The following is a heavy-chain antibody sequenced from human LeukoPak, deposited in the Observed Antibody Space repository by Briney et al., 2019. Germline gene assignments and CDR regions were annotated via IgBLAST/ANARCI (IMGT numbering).Heavy chain of an antibody. CDR1: GGSISTTSYY. D-gene: IGHD3-9*01. CDR2: IYYSGST. Sequence: PSETLSLTCTVSGGSISTTSYYWGWIRQPPGKGLEWIGYIYYSGSTNYNPSLKSRVTISVDTSKNQFSLKLSSVTAADTAVYYCARSPRGLRYFDWGQGTLVTVSS. CDR3: ARSPRGLRYFD. J-gene: IGHJ4*02. V-gene: IGHV4-61*05.